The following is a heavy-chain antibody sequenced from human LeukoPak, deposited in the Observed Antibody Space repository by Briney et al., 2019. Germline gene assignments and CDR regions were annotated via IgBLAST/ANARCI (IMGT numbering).Heavy chain of an antibody. D-gene: IGHD6-19*01. J-gene: IGHJ4*02. Sequence: GSLILSCAVSGFTFSSYAMSWVRQVPGKGLEWVSTISGSGDSTYYGDSVKGRFTISRHNSKKTLYLQMYRLKAADTAVYYCAKDRRPYSTGWDPNDWGQGTLVTASS. V-gene: IGHV3-23*01. CDR1: GFTFSSYA. CDR2: ISGSGDST. CDR3: AKDRRPYSTGWDPND.